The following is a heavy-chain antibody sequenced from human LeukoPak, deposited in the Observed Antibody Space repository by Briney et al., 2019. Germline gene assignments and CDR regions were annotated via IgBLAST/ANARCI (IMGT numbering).Heavy chain of an antibody. CDR3: ARAASGSYLFDY. Sequence: GSLRLSCAASGFTFGSYSMNWVRQAPGKGLEWVSSISSSSSYIYYADSVKGRFTISRDNAKNSLYLQMNSLRAEDTAVYYCARAASGSYLFDYWGQGTLVTVSS. V-gene: IGHV3-21*01. CDR1: GFTFGSYS. J-gene: IGHJ4*02. CDR2: ISSSSSYI. D-gene: IGHD1-26*01.